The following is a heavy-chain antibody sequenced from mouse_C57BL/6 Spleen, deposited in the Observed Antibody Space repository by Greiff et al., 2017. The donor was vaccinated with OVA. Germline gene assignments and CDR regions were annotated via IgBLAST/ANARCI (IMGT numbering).Heavy chain of an antibody. CDR2: ISSGSSTI. V-gene: IGHV5-17*01. CDR1: GFTFSDYG. J-gene: IGHJ4*01. Sequence: DVKLQESGGGLVKPGGSLTLSCAASGFTFSDYGMHWVRQAPEKGLEWVAYISSGSSTIYYADTVKGRFTISRDNAKNTLFLQMTSLRSEDTAMYYCARPDTFYAMDDWGQGTSVTVSS. CDR3: ARPDTFYAMDD.